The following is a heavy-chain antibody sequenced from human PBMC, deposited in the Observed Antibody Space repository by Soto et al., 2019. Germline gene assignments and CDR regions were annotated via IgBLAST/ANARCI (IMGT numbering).Heavy chain of an antibody. J-gene: IGHJ6*02. Sequence: GGSLRLSCAASGFTFSSYWMHWVRQAPGKGLVWVSRINSDGSSTSYADSVKGRFTISRDNAKNTLYLQMNSLRAEDTAVYYCARTGAPVLRYFDDPGFYYGMDVWGQGTTVTV. CDR1: GFTFSSYW. V-gene: IGHV3-74*01. D-gene: IGHD3-9*01. CDR2: INSDGSST. CDR3: ARTGAPVLRYFDDPGFYYGMDV.